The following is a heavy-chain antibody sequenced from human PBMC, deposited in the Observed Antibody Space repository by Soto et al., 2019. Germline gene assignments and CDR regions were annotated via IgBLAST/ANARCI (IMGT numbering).Heavy chain of an antibody. V-gene: IGHV1-2*02. D-gene: IGHD6-6*01. CDR2: INPNSGGT. Sequence: GASVTVSCKASGYTFTGYYMHWVRQAPGQGLEWMGWINPNSGGTNYAQKFQGRVTMTRDTSISIAYMELSRLRSDDTAVYYCARGSEYSSSRYAFDIWGQGTMVTVSS. CDR3: ARGSEYSSSRYAFDI. J-gene: IGHJ3*02. CDR1: GYTFTGYY.